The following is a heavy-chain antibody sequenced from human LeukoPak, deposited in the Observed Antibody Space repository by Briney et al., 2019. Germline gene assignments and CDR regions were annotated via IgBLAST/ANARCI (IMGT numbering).Heavy chain of an antibody. J-gene: IGHJ5*02. CDR2: IYYSGST. CDR1: GGSISSYY. CDR3: ASVYSSSWYPLGFDP. Sequence: SETLSLTCTVSGGSISSYYWSWIRQPPGKGLEWIGYIYYSGSTNYNPSLKSRVTISVDTSKNQFSLKLSSVTAADTAVYYRASVYSSSWYPLGFDPWGQGTLVTVSS. D-gene: IGHD6-13*01. V-gene: IGHV4-59*08.